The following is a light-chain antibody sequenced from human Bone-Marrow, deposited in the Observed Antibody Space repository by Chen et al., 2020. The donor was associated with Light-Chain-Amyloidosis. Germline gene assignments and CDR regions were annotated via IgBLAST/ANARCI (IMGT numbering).Light chain of an antibody. Sequence: DIVLTPSPVILSLSPGEGANLSCRVRQTISSNYLTWYQQKFGQAPRLLIYGSSSRATGIPDRFTGSGSGTDFTRTINRLEPEDFAMYYCQQYGTSPLTFGGGTKVEIK. J-gene: IGKJ4*01. CDR3: QQYGTSPLT. CDR2: GSS. CDR1: QTISSNY. V-gene: IGKV3-20*01.